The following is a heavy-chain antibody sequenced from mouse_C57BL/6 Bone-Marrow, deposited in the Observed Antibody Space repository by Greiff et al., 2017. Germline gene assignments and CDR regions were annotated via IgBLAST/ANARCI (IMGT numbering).Heavy chain of an antibody. CDR2: IYPGDGDT. J-gene: IGHJ4*01. D-gene: IGHD1-1*01. CDR1: GYAFSSYW. CDR3: ATYYYGTQDAMDY. V-gene: IGHV1-80*01. Sequence: VKVVESGAELVKPGASVKISCKASGYAFSSYWMNWVKQRPGKGLEWIGQIYPGDGDTNYNGKFKGKATLTADKSSSTAYMQLSSLTSEDSAVYFCATYYYGTQDAMDYWGQGTSVTVSS.